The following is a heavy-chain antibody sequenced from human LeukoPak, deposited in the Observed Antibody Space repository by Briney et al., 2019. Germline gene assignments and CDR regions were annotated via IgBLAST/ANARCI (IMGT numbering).Heavy chain of an antibody. CDR2: IIPIFGTA. J-gene: IGHJ5*02. CDR1: GGTFSSYA. D-gene: IGHD6-13*01. Sequence: SVKVSCKASGGTFSSYAISWVRQAPGQGLDWMGGIIPIFGTANYAQKFQGRVTITTDESTSTAYMELSSLRSEDTAVYYCARVGIAAANNWFDPWGQGTLVTVSS. V-gene: IGHV1-69*05. CDR3: ARVGIAAANNWFDP.